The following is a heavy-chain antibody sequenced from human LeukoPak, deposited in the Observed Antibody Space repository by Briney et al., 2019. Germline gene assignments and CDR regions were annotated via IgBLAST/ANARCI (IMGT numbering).Heavy chain of an antibody. D-gene: IGHD2-15*01. CDR3: AKALGGAYSPPDS. V-gene: IGHV3-33*06. CDR1: GFTFSPCG. Sequence: PGRSLRLSCAASGFTFSPCGMHWVRQAPGKGLEWVAVIWYDGSDKYYADSVKGRFTVSRDNSKDTLYLQMNSLRVADTAVYYCAKALGGAYSPPDSWGQGTLVTVSS. CDR2: IWYDGSDK. J-gene: IGHJ4*02.